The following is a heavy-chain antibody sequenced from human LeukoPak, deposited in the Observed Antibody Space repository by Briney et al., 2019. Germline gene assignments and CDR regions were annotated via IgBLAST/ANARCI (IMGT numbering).Heavy chain of an antibody. V-gene: IGHV3-21*01. J-gene: IGHJ3*02. CDR3: ASYGDYSDAFDI. CDR2: ISSSSSYI. D-gene: IGHD4-17*01. Sequence: GGSLRLSCAASGFTFSSYSMNWVRQAPGKGLEWVSSISSSSSYIYYADSVKGRFTISRDNAKNSLYLQMNSLRAEDTAVYYCASYGDYSDAFDIWGQGTMVTVSS. CDR1: GFTFSSYS.